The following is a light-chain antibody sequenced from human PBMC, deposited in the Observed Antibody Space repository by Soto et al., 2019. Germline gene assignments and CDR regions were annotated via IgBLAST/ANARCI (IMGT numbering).Light chain of an antibody. J-gene: IGLJ1*01. CDR1: SSDVGDYNY. CDR3: SSYAGSNRV. Sequence: QSALTQPPSASGSPGQSVTISCTGTSSDVGDYNYVSWYQQHPGKAPKLMIYEVSKRPSGVPDRFSGSKSGNTASLTVSGLLAEDEADYYCSSYAGSNRVFGTGTKVTVL. CDR2: EVS. V-gene: IGLV2-8*01.